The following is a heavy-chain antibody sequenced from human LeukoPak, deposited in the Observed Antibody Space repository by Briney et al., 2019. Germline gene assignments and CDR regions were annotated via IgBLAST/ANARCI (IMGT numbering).Heavy chain of an antibody. D-gene: IGHD4-17*01. V-gene: IGHV3-23*01. CDR2: IRGGGGSA. CDR1: GFTFSAYV. J-gene: IGHJ3*02. Sequence: GGSLRLSCTASGFTFSAYVMMWVRQAPGKGPEWVSAIRGGGGSAFYADSVKGRFTISRDNSKYTLFLQMNSLRAEDTAVYYCARDPNGDYIGAFDMWGPGTMVTVSS. CDR3: ARDPNGDYIGAFDM.